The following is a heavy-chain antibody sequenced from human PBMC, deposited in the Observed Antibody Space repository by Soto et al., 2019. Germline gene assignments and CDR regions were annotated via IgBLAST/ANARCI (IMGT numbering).Heavy chain of an antibody. CDR2: ISGSGGST. Sequence: GGSLRLSCAASGFTFSSYAMSWVRQAPGKGLEWVSAISGSGGSTYYADSVKGRFTISRDNSKNTLYLQMNSLRAEDTAVYYCAKGTEYYYGSGSIRPFEYSGKQTLVTVSS. CDR1: GFTFSSYA. CDR3: AKGTEYYYGSGSIRPFEY. D-gene: IGHD3-10*01. V-gene: IGHV3-23*01. J-gene: IGHJ4*02.